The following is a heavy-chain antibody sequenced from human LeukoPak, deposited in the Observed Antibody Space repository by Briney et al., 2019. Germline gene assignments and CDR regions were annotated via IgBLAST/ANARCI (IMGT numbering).Heavy chain of an antibody. Sequence: SQTLSLTCTVSGGSISSGDYYWSWIRQPPGKGLEWIGYIYYSGSTYYNPSLKSRVIISVDTSKNQFSLKLSSVTAADTAVYYCARGGAGYCSSTSCYALKSFDYWGQGTLVTVSS. D-gene: IGHD2-2*01. CDR3: ARGGAGYCSSTSCYALKSFDY. CDR2: IYYSGST. V-gene: IGHV4-30-4*08. CDR1: GGSISSGDYY. J-gene: IGHJ4*02.